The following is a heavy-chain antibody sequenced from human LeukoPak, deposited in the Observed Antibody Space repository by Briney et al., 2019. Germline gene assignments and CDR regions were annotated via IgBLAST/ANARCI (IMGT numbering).Heavy chain of an antibody. CDR1: GGSFSGYY. Sequence: SETLSLTCAVYGGSFSGYYWSWIRQPPGKGLEWIGEINHSGSTNYNPSLKSRVTISVDTSKNQFSLKPSSVTAADTAVYYCARVRSVVVPAATYYYYYYGMDVWGQGTTVTVSS. CDR3: ARVRSVVVPAATYYYYYYGMDV. J-gene: IGHJ6*02. D-gene: IGHD2-2*01. V-gene: IGHV4-34*01. CDR2: INHSGST.